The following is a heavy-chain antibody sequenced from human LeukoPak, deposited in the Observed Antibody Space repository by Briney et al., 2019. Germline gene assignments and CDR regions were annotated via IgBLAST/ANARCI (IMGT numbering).Heavy chain of an antibody. V-gene: IGHV3-53*01. D-gene: IGHD3-16*01. J-gene: IGHJ4*02. CDR3: ARGVGPLAANTLAY. CDR1: GFTVITND. Sequence: GGSLRLSCAASGFTVITNDMTWVRQAPGKGLEWVSVLYSDGNTKYADSVQGRFTISRDNSKNTLYLEMNSLSPDDTAVYYCARGVGPLAANTLAYWGQGTLVTASS. CDR2: LYSDGNT.